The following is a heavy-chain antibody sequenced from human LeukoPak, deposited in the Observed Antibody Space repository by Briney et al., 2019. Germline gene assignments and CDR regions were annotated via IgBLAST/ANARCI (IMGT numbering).Heavy chain of an antibody. D-gene: IGHD3-22*01. CDR3: ARSTPYYYDSSGYHPFDY. V-gene: IGHV4-38-2*02. Sequence: SETLSLTCTVSGYSISSGYYWGWIRQPPGKGLEWIGSIYHSGSTYYNPSLKSRVTISVDTPKNQFSLKLSSVTAADTAVYYCARSTPYYYDSSGYHPFDYWGQGTLVTVSS. CDR2: IYHSGST. J-gene: IGHJ4*02. CDR1: GYSISSGYY.